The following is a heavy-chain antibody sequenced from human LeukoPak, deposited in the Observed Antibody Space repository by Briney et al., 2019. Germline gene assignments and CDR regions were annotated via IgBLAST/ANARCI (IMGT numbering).Heavy chain of an antibody. CDR2: IYYSGST. V-gene: IGHV4-59*08. D-gene: IGHD6-19*01. J-gene: IGHJ4*02. Sequence: TSETLSLTCTVSGGSISSYFWSWIRQPPGKGLEWIGYIYYSGSTNYNPSLKSRVTMSVDTSKNQFSLKLSSVTAADTAVYYCARIDRAVAGTIDYWGQGILVTVSS. CDR1: GGSISSYF. CDR3: ARIDRAVAGTIDY.